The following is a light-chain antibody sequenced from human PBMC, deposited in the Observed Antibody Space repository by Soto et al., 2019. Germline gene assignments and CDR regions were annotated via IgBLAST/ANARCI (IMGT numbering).Light chain of an antibody. Sequence: QSVLTQPASVSGSPGQSITISCTGTSSDGGGYNYVSWYQQHPGKAPKLMIYEVSNRPSGVSNRFSGSKSCNTASLTISGLQAEDEADYYCSSYTCSSTYVFGTWTKVTVL. V-gene: IGLV2-14*01. CDR1: SSDGGGYNY. CDR2: EVS. J-gene: IGLJ1*01. CDR3: SSYTCSSTYV.